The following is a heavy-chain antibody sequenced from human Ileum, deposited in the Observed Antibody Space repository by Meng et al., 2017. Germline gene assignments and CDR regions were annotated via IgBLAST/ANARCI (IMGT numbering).Heavy chain of an antibody. CDR2: MYFSGST. V-gene: IGHV4-61*01. CDR1: GGSVNTGSYY. Sequence: VHLPESVTDLVKPSETLPLTCAISGGSVNTGSYYWSWIRQPPGKGLEWIGYMYFSGSTKYNASLKSRVSISVDTSKKQFSLNLTSVTAADTAVYYCARGHYDKYFDSWGQGTLVTVSS. CDR3: ARGHYDKYFDS. D-gene: IGHD3-22*01. J-gene: IGHJ4*02.